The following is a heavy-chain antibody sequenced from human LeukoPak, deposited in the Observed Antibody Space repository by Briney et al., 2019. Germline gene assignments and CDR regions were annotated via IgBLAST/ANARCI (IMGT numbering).Heavy chain of an antibody. D-gene: IGHD6-13*01. CDR3: ARGPFLRVYGDV. J-gene: IGHJ6*04. CDR1: GYSISSGYY. Sequence: PSETLSLTCTVSGYSISSGYYWGWIRQPPGKGLEWIGSIYHSGSTYYNPSLKSRVTISVDTSKNQFSLKLSSVTAADTAVYYCARGPFLRVYGDVWGKGTTVTVSS. V-gene: IGHV4-38-2*02. CDR2: IYHSGST.